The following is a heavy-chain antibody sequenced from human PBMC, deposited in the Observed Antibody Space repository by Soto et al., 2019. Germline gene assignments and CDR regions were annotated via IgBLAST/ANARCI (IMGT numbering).Heavy chain of an antibody. Sequence: QVQLVQSGAEVKKPGSSVKVSCKASGGTFSSYAISWVRQAPGQGLEWMGGIIPIFGTANYAQKFQGRVTVTXXEXTXXAYMELSSLRSKDTAVYYCAIVWYYSSRSQGSFDPWGQGTLVTVSS. CDR3: AIVWYYSSRSQGSFDP. CDR2: IIPIFGTA. D-gene: IGHD2-2*01. CDR1: GGTFSSYA. V-gene: IGHV1-69*05. J-gene: IGHJ5*02.